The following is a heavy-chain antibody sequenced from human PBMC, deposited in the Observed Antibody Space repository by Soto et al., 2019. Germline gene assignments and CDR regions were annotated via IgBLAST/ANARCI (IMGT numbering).Heavy chain of an antibody. CDR3: ARESEDLTSNFDY. CDR1: GFTFTRYS. J-gene: IGHJ4*02. Sequence: PGGSLRLSCAASGFTFTRYSMNWVRQAPGKGLEWVSSISSTTNYIYYGDSMKGRFTISRDNAKNSLYLEMNSLRAEDTAVYYCARESEDLTSNFDYWGQGTLVTISS. V-gene: IGHV3-21*06. CDR2: ISSTTNYI.